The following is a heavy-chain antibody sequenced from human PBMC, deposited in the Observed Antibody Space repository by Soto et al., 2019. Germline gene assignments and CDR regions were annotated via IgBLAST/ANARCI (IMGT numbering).Heavy chain of an antibody. Sequence: SETLSITCAVYGGSFSDYYWSWIRQPPGKGLEWIGEINHSGSTNYNPSLKSRVTISVDTSKNQFSLKLSSVTAADTAVYYCAREGRYYASGRFWWFDPWGQGTLVTVSS. CDR3: AREGRYYASGRFWWFDP. J-gene: IGHJ5*02. V-gene: IGHV4-34*01. CDR2: INHSGST. CDR1: GGSFSDYY. D-gene: IGHD3-10*01.